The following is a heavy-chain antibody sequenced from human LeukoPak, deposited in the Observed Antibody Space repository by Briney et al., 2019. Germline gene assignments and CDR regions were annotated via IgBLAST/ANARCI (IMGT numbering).Heavy chain of an antibody. CDR3: ARPLVGAPDAFDI. CDR2: INAGNGNT. CDR1: GYTFTSYA. V-gene: IGHV1-3*01. D-gene: IGHD1-26*01. Sequence: ASVKVSCKASGYTFTSYAMHWVRQAPGQRLEWMGWINAGNGNTKYSQKFQGRVTITRDTSASTAYMELSSLRSEDTAVYYCARPLVGAPDAFDIWGQGTMVTVSS. J-gene: IGHJ3*02.